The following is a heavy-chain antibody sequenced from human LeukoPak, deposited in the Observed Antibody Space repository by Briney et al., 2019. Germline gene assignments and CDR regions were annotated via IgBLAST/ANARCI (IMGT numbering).Heavy chain of an antibody. CDR3: ARGPEGSSLNWFDP. D-gene: IGHD1-14*01. CDR2: ISSNSVYI. V-gene: IGHV3-21*01. J-gene: IGHJ5*02. Sequence: GGSLRLSCAASGFTFSTYSMNWVRQAPGKGLEWVSCISSNSVYIYYAESVKGRFTISRDNAKNSLYLQMNSLRAEDTAVYFCARGPEGSSLNWFDPWGQGTLVTVSS. CDR1: GFTFSTYS.